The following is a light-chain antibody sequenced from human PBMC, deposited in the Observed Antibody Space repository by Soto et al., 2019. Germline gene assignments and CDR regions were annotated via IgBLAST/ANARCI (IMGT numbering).Light chain of an antibody. CDR1: QSLLSTADNKNY. CDR3: QQHYSTPLS. J-gene: IGKJ3*01. CDR2: WAS. V-gene: IGKV4-1*01. Sequence: DIVLTQSPDSLAVSLGERATINCKSSQSLLSTADNKNYLGWFQQKPGQPPKLVVRWASARESGVPDRFSGSGSGTDFNLTISSLQVEDVSVHYCQQHYSTPLSFGPGTKVDLK.